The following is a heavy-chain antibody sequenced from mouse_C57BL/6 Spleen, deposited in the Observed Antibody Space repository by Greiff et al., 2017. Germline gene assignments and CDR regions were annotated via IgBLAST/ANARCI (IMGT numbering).Heavy chain of an antibody. CDR2: ISSGSSNI. Sequence: EVKVVESGGGLVKPGGSLKLSCAASGFTFSDYGMHWVRQAPEKGLEWVAYISSGSSNIYYADTVKGRFTISRDNAKNTLFLQMTSLRSEDTAMYYCARPGLTGTSFDYWGQGTTLTVSS. CDR1: GFTFSDYG. CDR3: ARPGLTGTSFDY. V-gene: IGHV5-17*01. D-gene: IGHD4-1*01. J-gene: IGHJ2*01.